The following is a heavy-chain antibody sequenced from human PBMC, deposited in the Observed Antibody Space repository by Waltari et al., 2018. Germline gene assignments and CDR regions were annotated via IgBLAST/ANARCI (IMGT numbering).Heavy chain of an antibody. J-gene: IGHJ4*02. V-gene: IGHV4-59*01. CDR3: ARADLSSRISHFD. Sequence: QVQLQESGPGLVKPSETLSLTCTVSGGSISSYYWSWIRQPPGKGLEWIGYIYYSGSTNYNPSLRGGVPISVDTSKNQFSLKLSSVTAADTAVYYCARADLSSRISHFDWGQGTLVTVSS. CDR1: GGSISSYY. CDR2: IYYSGST. D-gene: IGHD6-6*01.